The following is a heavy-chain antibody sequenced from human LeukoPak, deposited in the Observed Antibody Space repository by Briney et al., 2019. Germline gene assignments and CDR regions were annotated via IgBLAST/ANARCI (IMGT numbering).Heavy chain of an antibody. CDR1: GFTFSNFW. Sequence: PGGSLSLSCAAAGFTFSNFWMSWVRQAPGKGLEGVSFISTSSSYIHNADSVKGRFTISRDNAENSLYLQMNSLRAEDTAVYYCARAAIAAARIYYYMDVWGKGTTVTVSS. CDR2: ISTSSSYI. CDR3: ARAAIAAARIYYYMDV. D-gene: IGHD6-13*01. J-gene: IGHJ6*03. V-gene: IGHV3-21*01.